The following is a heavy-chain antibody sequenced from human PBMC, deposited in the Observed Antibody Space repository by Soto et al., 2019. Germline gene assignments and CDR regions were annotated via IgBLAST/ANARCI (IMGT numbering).Heavy chain of an antibody. CDR1: GGSSRNGDSY. CDR2: VYYSGTT. V-gene: IGHV4-30-4*01. D-gene: IGHD1-26*01. J-gene: IGHJ4*02. CDR3: VTVNLVGAAYYFDY. Sequence: QVQLQEWGPGLVKPSQTLSLTCTVSGGSSRNGDSYWGGIRQPPGKGLEWIGYVYYSGTTYSHPSLKNRVTISVDTSENEFSLRLSSVTAADTAVYYCVTVNLVGAAYYFDYWGPGTLVTVSS.